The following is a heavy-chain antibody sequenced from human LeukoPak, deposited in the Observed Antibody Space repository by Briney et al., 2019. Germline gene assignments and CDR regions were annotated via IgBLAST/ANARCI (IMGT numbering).Heavy chain of an antibody. J-gene: IGHJ4*02. V-gene: IGHV4-61*02. D-gene: IGHD3-10*01. Sequence: PSETLSLTCTVSGGSISSGSYYWSWIRQPAGKGLEWIGRIYTSGSTNYNPSLKSRVTISVDTSKNQFSLKLSSVTAADTAVYYCSMVRGVIKDFDYWGQGTLVTVSS. CDR3: SMVRGVIKDFDY. CDR2: IYTSGST. CDR1: GGSISSGSYY.